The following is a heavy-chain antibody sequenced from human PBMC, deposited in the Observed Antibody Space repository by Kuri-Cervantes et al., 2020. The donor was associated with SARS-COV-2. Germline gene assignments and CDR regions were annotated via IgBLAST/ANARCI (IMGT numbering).Heavy chain of an antibody. Sequence: GGSLRLSCAASGFTFSSYAMHWVRQAPGQGLEWMGWINPNSGGTNYAQKFQGRVTMTRDTSISTAYMELSRLRSDDTAVYYCAREGYSSSSGRFDYWGQGTLVTVSS. CDR2: INPNSGGT. J-gene: IGHJ4*02. D-gene: IGHD6-6*01. CDR3: AREGYSSSSGRFDY. CDR1: GFTFSSYA. V-gene: IGHV1-2*02.